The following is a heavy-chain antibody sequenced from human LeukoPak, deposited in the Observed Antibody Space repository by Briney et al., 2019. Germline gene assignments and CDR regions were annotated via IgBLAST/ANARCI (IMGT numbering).Heavy chain of an antibody. CDR1: GGSISSSSDY. CDR3: GRGLRDFYLVLNPHYFDF. CDR2: IYYSENT. V-gene: IGHV4-39*01. D-gene: IGHD3-9*01. Sequence: PSETLSLTCTVSGGSISSSSDYWGWIRQAPGKGLEWIGSIYYSENTYYNSSLKSLVTISVDTSKNQFSLKLSSVTAADTAVYFCGRGLRDFYLVLNPHYFDFWGQGTLVTVSS. J-gene: IGHJ4*02.